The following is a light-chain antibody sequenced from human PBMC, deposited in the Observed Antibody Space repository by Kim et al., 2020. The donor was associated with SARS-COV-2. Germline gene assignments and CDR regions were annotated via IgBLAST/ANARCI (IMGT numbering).Light chain of an antibody. CDR1: QSVLSSSNNLNY. Sequence: RATVNCKSSQSVLSSSNNLNYLAWYQQKPGQPPKLIFYWASTRESGVPDRFSGSASGTDFTLTISSLQAEDVAVYYCQQYHSSLSFGGGTKVDIK. CDR2: WAS. CDR3: QQYHSSLS. V-gene: IGKV4-1*01. J-gene: IGKJ4*01.